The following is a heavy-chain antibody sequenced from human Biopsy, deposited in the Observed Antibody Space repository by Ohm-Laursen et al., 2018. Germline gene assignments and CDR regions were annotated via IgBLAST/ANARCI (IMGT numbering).Heavy chain of an antibody. CDR3: ARHDRSGYWGLDY. Sequence: GTLSLTCSVSGGSLNNHYWSWIRQSPGKGLEWLAYIFSSGRTNYNPSLKIRIIVSVDPSKNQLSLKVTSVTATDTAMYYCARHDRSGYWGLDYWGQGALVTVSA. V-gene: IGHV4-4*08. CDR2: IFSSGRT. D-gene: IGHD3-22*01. CDR1: GGSLNNHY. J-gene: IGHJ4*02.